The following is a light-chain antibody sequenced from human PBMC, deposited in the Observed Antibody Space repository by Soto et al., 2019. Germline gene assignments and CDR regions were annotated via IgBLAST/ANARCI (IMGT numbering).Light chain of an antibody. Sequence: ETVMTQTPLSLSVTPGQPASISCKSSQSLLHSYGRTYLSWYLQKPSQPPQRLIYEVSNRFSGVTGRFSGSGSGTDFTLSISPMEAEDVGVYYCLPSTHLPFTFGPGTKVD. J-gene: IGKJ3*01. CDR3: LPSTHLPFT. V-gene: IGKV2D-29*01. CDR1: QSLLHSYGRTY. CDR2: EVS.